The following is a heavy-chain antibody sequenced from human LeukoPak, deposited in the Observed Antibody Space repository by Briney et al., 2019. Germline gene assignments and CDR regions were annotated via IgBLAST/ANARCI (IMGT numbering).Heavy chain of an antibody. CDR2: ISYDGSNK. D-gene: IGHD2-21*01. J-gene: IGHJ6*02. CDR1: GFTFSSYA. CDR3: ARDEIGFASSYYYGMDV. Sequence: GGSLRPSCAASGFTFSSYAMHWVRQAPGKGLEWVAVISYDGSNKYYADSVKGRFTISGDNSKNTLYLQMNSLRAEDTAVYYCARDEIGFASSYYYGMDVWGQGTTVTVSS. V-gene: IGHV3-30-3*01.